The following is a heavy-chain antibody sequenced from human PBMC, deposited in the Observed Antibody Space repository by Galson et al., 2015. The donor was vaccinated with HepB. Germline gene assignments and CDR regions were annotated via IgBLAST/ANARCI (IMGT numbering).Heavy chain of an antibody. D-gene: IGHD2-21*01. V-gene: IGHV4-4*02. CDR1: GASISGNEW. J-gene: IGHJ5*02. Sequence: ETLSLTCAVSGASISGNEWWSWVRQSPERGLEWIGEIHHSGTTTYNPSLKSRINIAVDKPTNRFSLRLTSVTAADTAVYYCARDEAHCDASRCERGWINPWGQGILVIVSS. CDR2: IHHSGTT. CDR3: ARDEAHCDASRCERGWINP.